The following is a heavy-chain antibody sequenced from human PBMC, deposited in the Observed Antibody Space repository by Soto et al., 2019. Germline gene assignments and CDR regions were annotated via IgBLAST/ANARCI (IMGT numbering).Heavy chain of an antibody. V-gene: IGHV3-23*01. J-gene: IGHJ6*02. Sequence: EVQLLESGGGLVQPGGSLRLSCAASGFTFSSYAMSWVRQAPGKGLEWVSVIRSSGDRTYYADSVKGRFTISRDNSKNTLYMQMNSLRAEDTAVYYCAKQQGPGTPYYYAMDVWGQGTTVTVPS. CDR1: GFTFSSYA. CDR2: IRSSGDRT. D-gene: IGHD1-1*01. CDR3: AKQQGPGTPYYYAMDV.